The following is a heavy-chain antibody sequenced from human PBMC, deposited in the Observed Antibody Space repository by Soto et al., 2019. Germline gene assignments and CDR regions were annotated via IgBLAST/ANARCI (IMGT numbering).Heavy chain of an antibody. CDR2: INHSGST. J-gene: IGHJ6*02. CDR1: GGSFSGYY. Sequence: SETLSLTCAVYGGSFSGYYWSWIRQPSGKGLEWIGEINHSGSTNYNPSLKSRVTISVDTSKNQFSLKLSSVTAADTAVYYCARAPTPPRGVTTFLRKQPYYYGMDVWGQGTTVTVSS. V-gene: IGHV4-34*01. CDR3: ARAPTPPRGVTTFLRKQPYYYGMDV. D-gene: IGHD3-10*01.